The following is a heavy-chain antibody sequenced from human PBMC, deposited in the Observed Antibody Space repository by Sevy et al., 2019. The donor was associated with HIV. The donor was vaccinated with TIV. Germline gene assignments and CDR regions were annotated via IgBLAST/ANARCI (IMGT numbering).Heavy chain of an antibody. J-gene: IGHJ3*02. Sequence: ASVKVSCKASGYTFTSYDINWVRQATGQGLEWMGWMNPNSGNTGYAQKFQGRVTMTRNTPISTVYMELSSLRSEDTAVCYCARVNQRLDAFDIWGQGTMVTVSS. CDR3: ARVNQRLDAFDI. V-gene: IGHV1-8*01. CDR1: GYTFTSYD. CDR2: MNPNSGNT.